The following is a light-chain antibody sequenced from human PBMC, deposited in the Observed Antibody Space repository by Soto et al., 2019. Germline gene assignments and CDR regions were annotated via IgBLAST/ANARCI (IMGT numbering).Light chain of an antibody. CDR3: CSSAGRYTLV. CDR1: SSDVGGYNY. CDR2: DVS. Sequence: QSALTQPHSVSGSPGQSVTISCTGTSSDVGGYNYVSWYQQHPGKAPKLMIYDVSKRPSGVPDRFSGSTSGNPASLTISGLQAEDEADYYCCSSAGRYTLVFGGGTKLTVL. V-gene: IGLV2-11*01. J-gene: IGLJ3*02.